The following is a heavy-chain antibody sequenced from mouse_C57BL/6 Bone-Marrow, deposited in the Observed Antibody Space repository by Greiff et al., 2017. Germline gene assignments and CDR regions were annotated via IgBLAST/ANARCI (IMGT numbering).Heavy chain of an antibody. J-gene: IGHJ4*01. CDR1: GFNIKDDY. CDR3: ARSTAMDY. D-gene: IGHD1-1*01. V-gene: IGHV14-4*01. Sequence: VQLQQSGAELVRPGASVKLSCTASGFNIKDDYMHWVKQRPEQGLEWIGWIDPENGATEYASKFQGKATITADTSSNTAYLQLSSLTSEDTAVYYCARSTAMDYWGQGTSVTVSS. CDR2: IDPENGAT.